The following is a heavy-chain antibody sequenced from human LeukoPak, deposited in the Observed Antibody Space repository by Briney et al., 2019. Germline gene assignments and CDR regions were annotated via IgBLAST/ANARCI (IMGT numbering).Heavy chain of an antibody. CDR2: INHSGST. V-gene: IGHV4-34*01. CDR3: ARGLKNY. J-gene: IGHJ4*02. CDR1: GGSFSGYY. Sequence: SETLSLTCAVYGGSFSGYYWSWIRQPPGKGLEWIGEINHSGSTNFNPSLKSRVTISVDTSKNQFSLKLSSVTAADTAVYYCARGLKNYWGQGTLVTVSS.